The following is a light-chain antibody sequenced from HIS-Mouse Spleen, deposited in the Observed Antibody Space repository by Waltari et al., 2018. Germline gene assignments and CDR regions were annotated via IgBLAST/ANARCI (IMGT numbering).Light chain of an antibody. CDR3: SSYTSSSTPVV. CDR2: EVS. CDR1: SSDVGGYNY. V-gene: IGLV2-14*01. Sequence: QSALTQPASVSGSPGQSITISCTGTSSDVGGYNYVPWYQQPPGKAPKLLIYEVSNRPSGVSNRFAGSKSGNTASLTISGLQAEDEADYYCSSYTSSSTPVVFGGGTKLTVL. J-gene: IGLJ2*01.